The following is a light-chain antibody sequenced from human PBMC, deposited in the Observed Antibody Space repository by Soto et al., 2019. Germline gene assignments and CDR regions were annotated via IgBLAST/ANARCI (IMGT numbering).Light chain of an antibody. CDR1: RSDVGGYNY. Sequence: QSVLTQPRSVSGSPVQSVTISCTGTRSDVGGYNYVSWYQQHPGKAPKLMIYDVSKRPSGVPDRFSGSKSGNTASLTISGLQAEDEADYYCCSYAGSYTLVVFGGGTKVTVL. V-gene: IGLV2-11*01. CDR2: DVS. CDR3: CSYAGSYTLVV. J-gene: IGLJ2*01.